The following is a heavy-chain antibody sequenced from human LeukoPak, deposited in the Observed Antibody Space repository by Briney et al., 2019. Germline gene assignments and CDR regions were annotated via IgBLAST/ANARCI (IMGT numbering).Heavy chain of an antibody. J-gene: IGHJ6*03. CDR1: GGSISSSSYY. CDR3: ARESLEDTYYYYMDV. CDR2: IYYSGST. Sequence: SETPSLTCTVSGGSISSSSYYWGWIRQPPGKGLEWIGSIYYSGSTYYNPSLKSRVTISVDTSKNQFSLKLSSVTAADTAVYYCARESLEDTYYYYMDVWGKGTTVTVSS. D-gene: IGHD2-15*01. V-gene: IGHV4-39*07.